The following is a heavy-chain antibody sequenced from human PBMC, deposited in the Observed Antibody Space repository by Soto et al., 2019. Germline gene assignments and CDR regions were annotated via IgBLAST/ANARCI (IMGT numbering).Heavy chain of an antibody. Sequence: ASVKVSCKASGYTFTSYGISWVRQAPGQGLEWMGWISAYNGNTNYAQKLQGRVTMTTDTSTSTAYMELRSLRSDDTAVYYCARSDREAAAGKINWFDPWGQGTLVTVSS. V-gene: IGHV1-18*01. J-gene: IGHJ5*02. CDR2: ISAYNGNT. CDR1: GYTFTSYG. CDR3: ARSDREAAAGKINWFDP. D-gene: IGHD6-13*01.